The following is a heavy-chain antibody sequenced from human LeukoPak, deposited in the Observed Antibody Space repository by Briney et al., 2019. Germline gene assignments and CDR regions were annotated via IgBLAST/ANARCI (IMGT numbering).Heavy chain of an antibody. CDR1: GYTFTRYD. J-gene: IGHJ1*01. V-gene: IGHV1-8*01. D-gene: IGHD1-26*01. CDR2: MKPNSGNT. CDR3: AREGVAATVFQH. Sequence: ASVKVSCKASGYTFTRYDINWVRQATGQGREWMGWMKPNSGNTGYAQKFQGRVTMTSNTSISTAYMELSSLRSEDTAVYYCAREGVAATVFQHWGQGTLVTVSS.